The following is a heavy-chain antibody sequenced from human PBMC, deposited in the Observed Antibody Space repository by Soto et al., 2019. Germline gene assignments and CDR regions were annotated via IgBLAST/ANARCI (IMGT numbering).Heavy chain of an antibody. J-gene: IGHJ4*02. CDR3: MSSWGDHRYFDN. Sequence: EVQLVESGGGLVQPGGSLRLSCSASGFTFSDHYMDWVRQAQGKGLEWVGRIRKKAYRYTTEYAASVKDRVTISRDDSRRSVYLQMNSLKIEDTAVYYCMSSWGDHRYFDNWGQGTLVTVSS. V-gene: IGHV3-72*01. D-gene: IGHD3-10*01. CDR1: GFTFSDHY. CDR2: IRKKAYRYTT.